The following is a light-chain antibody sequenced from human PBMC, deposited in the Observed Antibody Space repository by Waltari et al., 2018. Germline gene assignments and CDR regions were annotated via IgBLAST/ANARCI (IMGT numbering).Light chain of an antibody. V-gene: IGKV3-15*01. CDR3: QQYNKWTLT. CDR2: GAS. Sequence: EIVMTQSPATLSVSPGERATLSCRASQSISSNLAWYQQIPGQAPRLLIDGASTRATGIPARFIGSGSGTEFTLTISSLQSEDFEVYYCQQYNKWTLTFGPGTKVDIK. J-gene: IGKJ3*01. CDR1: QSISSN.